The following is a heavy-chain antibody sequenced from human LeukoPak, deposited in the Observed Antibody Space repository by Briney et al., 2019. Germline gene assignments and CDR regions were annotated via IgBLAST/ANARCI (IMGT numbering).Heavy chain of an antibody. D-gene: IGHD2-2*01. CDR2: IIPIFGTA. J-gene: IGHJ4*02. Sequence: SVKVSCKASGYTFTSYGISWVRQAPGQGLEWMGGIIPIFGTANYAQKFQGRVTITADESTSTAYMELSSLRSEDTAVYYCARDELRGRLGYCSSTSCLDLDYWGQGTLVTVSS. V-gene: IGHV1-69*13. CDR3: ARDELRGRLGYCSSTSCLDLDY. CDR1: GYTFTSYG.